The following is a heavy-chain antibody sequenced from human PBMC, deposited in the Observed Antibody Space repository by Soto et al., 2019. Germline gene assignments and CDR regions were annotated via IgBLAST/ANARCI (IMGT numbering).Heavy chain of an antibody. CDR3: VRTPTSPRRFDS. V-gene: IGHV4-61*01. Sequence: SETLSLTCTVSGGSVSSGRYYWSWIRQPPGKGLEWIGYIYYSGLTNYSPSLKSRVAISIDTSKNQFSLILSSVIAAGTAVYYCVRTPTSPRRFDSWGQGTLVTVSS. CDR2: IYYSGLT. D-gene: IGHD2-15*01. J-gene: IGHJ5*01. CDR1: GGSVSSGRYY.